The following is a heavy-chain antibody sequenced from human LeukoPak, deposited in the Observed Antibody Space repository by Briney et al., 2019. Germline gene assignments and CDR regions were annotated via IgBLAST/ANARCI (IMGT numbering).Heavy chain of an antibody. Sequence: PSETLSLTCAVSGYSISSGYYWGWIRQPPGKGLEWIGSIYHSGSTYYNPSLKSRVTISVDTSKIQFSLKLSSVTAADTAVYYCARLSSGWYYFDYWGQGTLVTVSS. CDR3: ARLSSGWYYFDY. V-gene: IGHV4-38-2*01. J-gene: IGHJ4*02. D-gene: IGHD6-19*01. CDR1: GYSISSGYY. CDR2: IYHSGST.